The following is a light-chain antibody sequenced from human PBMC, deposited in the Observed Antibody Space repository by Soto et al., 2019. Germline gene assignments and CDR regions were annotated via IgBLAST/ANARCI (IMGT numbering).Light chain of an antibody. Sequence: QSALTQPRSVPGSPGQSVTISCTGTSSDVGGYNYVSWYQQHPGKAPKLMIYDVSERHSGVPDRFSGSKSGNTASLTISGLQAEDEADYYCCSYAGSFYVFGTGTKLTVL. CDR3: CSYAGSFYV. CDR2: DVS. V-gene: IGLV2-11*01. CDR1: SSDVGGYNY. J-gene: IGLJ1*01.